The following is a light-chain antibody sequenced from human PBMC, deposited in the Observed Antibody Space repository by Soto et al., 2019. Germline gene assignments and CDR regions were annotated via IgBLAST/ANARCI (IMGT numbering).Light chain of an antibody. CDR1: QSVSSSY. Sequence: TQSPGTLSLSPGERATLSCRASQSVSSSYLAWYQQKPGQAPSLLIYGASRRATGIPDRFSGSGSGTDFTLTISRLEPEDFAVYYCQQYGSSGTFGQGTKV. V-gene: IGKV3-20*01. J-gene: IGKJ1*01. CDR3: QQYGSSGT. CDR2: GAS.